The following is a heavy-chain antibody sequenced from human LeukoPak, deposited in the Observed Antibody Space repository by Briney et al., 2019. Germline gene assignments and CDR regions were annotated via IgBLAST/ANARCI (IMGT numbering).Heavy chain of an antibody. CDR3: TRGTAVVAGIDF. D-gene: IGHD6-19*01. CDR2: IDSDGSST. CDR1: GFTFTNHW. Sequence: GGSLRLSCAASGFTFTNHWMHWVRQAPGKGLVWVSHIDSDGSSTTYGDPAKGRFTVSRDNAKNAVYLQMNSLRAEDTAVYYCTRGTAVVAGIDFWGHGTLVTVSS. J-gene: IGHJ4*01. V-gene: IGHV3-74*03.